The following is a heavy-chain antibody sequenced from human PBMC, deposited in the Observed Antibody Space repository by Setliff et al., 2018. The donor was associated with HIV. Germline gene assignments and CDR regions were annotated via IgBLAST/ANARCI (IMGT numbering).Heavy chain of an antibody. Sequence: ETLSLTCTVSGVSISNYYWSWIRQPAGKGLEWIGRIYTSGSTNYNPSLKSRVTMSVDTSKKQFSLKLTSVTAADTAVYYCAGHFYYSGSGIWAGLDSWGQGTLVTVS. V-gene: IGHV4-4*07. CDR3: AGHFYYSGSGIWAGLDS. J-gene: IGHJ4*02. CDR2: IYTSGST. D-gene: IGHD3-10*01. CDR1: GVSISNYY.